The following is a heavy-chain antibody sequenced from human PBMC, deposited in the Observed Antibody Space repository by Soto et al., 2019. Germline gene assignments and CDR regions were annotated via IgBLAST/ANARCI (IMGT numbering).Heavy chain of an antibody. D-gene: IGHD3-22*01. CDR2: IIPIFGTA. V-gene: IGHV1-69*12. CDR3: ARGGYYDSSGYMGGYYYGMDV. Sequence: QVQLVQSGAEVKKPGSSVKVSCKASGGTFSSYAISWVRQAPGQGLEWMGGIIPIFGTANDEQKFQGIVTITEDESTSRAYMELRILRAEDTAVYYCARGGYYDSSGYMGGYYYGMDVWGQGTTVTVSS. J-gene: IGHJ6*02. CDR1: GGTFSSYA.